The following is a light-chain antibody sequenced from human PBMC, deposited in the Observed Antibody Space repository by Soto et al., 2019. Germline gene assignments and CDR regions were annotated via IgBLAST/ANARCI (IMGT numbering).Light chain of an antibody. CDR2: GAS. J-gene: IGKJ1*01. CDR3: QQYGSSPGGT. V-gene: IGKV3-20*01. Sequence: EIVLTQSPGTLSLSPGERATLSCRASQSVTSNYVAWYQQKPGQAPRLLIYGASSRATGIPDRISGSGSGTDFTLTISRLEPEDFAVYYCQQYGSSPGGTFGQGTKV. CDR1: QSVTSNY.